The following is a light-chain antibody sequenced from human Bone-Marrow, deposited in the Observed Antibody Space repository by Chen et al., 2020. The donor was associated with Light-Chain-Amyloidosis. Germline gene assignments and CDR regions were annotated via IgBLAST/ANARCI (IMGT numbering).Light chain of an antibody. J-gene: IGKJ4*01. CDR3: QQFDNLPLT. CDR1: QDITNY. V-gene: IGKV1-33*01. Sequence: TQMTQSPSSLSASVGDRVSITCQASQDITNYLNWYQQKPGKAPKLLIYDASNWETGVPSRFSGSGSGTHFTFTISSLQPEDTATYYCQQFDNLPLTFGGGTRVEI. CDR2: DAS.